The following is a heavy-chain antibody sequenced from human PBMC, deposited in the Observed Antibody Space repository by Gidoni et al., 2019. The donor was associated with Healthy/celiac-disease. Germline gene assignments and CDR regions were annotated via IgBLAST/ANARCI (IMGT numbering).Heavy chain of an antibody. CDR1: GGSVSSGSYY. CDR2: IYYSGST. V-gene: IGHV4-61*01. J-gene: IGHJ4*02. Sequence: QVQLQESGPGLVKPSETMSLTCTVPGGSVSSGSYYWRWIRQPPGKGCEWIGYIYYSGSTNYNPSRKSRVTISVDTSNNQFSLKLSSVTAADTAVYYCARADGDYVQKNDYWGQGTLVTVSS. D-gene: IGHD4-17*01. CDR3: ARADGDYVQKNDY.